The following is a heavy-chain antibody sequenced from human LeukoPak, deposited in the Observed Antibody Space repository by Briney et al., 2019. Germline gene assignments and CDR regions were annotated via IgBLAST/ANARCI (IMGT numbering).Heavy chain of an antibody. CDR1: GFSFTSYW. CDR3: ARAGHYNFDY. CDR2: IKPDGNEK. Sequence: GGSLRLSCAASGFSFTSYWMTWVRQAPGKGLEWVANIKPDGNEKFYLDSVKGRFTISKDNAKNSLYLQMNSLRAEDTAVYYCARAGHYNFDYWGQGTLVTVSS. J-gene: IGHJ4*02. V-gene: IGHV3-7*04. D-gene: IGHD3-10*01.